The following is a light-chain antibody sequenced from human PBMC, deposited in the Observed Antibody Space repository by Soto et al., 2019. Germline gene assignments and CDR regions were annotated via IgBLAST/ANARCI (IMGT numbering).Light chain of an antibody. CDR2: LGS. J-gene: IGKJ5*01. V-gene: IGKV2-28*01. CDR3: MQALQTPPT. Sequence: EIVMTQYPLSLPVTPGEPASISCRSSQSLLHSNGYNYLDWYLQKPGQSPQLLIYLGSNRASGVPDRFSGSGSGTDFTLKISRVEAEDVGVYYCMQALQTPPTFGQGTRWRL. CDR1: QSLLHSNGYNY.